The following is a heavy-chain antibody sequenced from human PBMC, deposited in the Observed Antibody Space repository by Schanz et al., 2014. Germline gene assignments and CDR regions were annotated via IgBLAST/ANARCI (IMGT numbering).Heavy chain of an antibody. Sequence: QVPLVQSGAEVKKPGSSVTVSCKASGGTFSSYAFSWVRQAPGQGLEWMGKIIPILGMENYAQKLQGRVTMTTDTSTSTAYMELRSLRSDDTAVYYCARDNLVSSSWYNYYGMDVWGQGTTVTVSS. CDR3: ARDNLVSSSWYNYYGMDV. CDR1: GGTFSSYA. CDR2: IIPILGME. J-gene: IGHJ6*02. V-gene: IGHV1-69*04. D-gene: IGHD6-13*01.